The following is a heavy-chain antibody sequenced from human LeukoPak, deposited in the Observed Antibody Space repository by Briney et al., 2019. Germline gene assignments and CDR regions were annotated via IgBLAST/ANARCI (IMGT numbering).Heavy chain of an antibody. D-gene: IGHD1-26*01. CDR3: ARGRGGSATQPADH. V-gene: IGHV1-2*02. CDR2: INPNSGGT. J-gene: IGHJ4*02. CDR1: GYTFTGYY. Sequence: ASVKVSCKASGYTFTGYYMHWVRQAPGQGLEWMGWINPNSGGTNYAQKFQGRVTMTRDTSISTAYMELSRLRSDDTAVYYCARGRGGSATQPADHWGQGTLVTVSS.